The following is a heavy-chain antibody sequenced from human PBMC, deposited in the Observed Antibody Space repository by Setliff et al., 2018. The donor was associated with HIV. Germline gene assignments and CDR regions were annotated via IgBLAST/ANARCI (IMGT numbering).Heavy chain of an antibody. Sequence: ASVKVSCKASGYTFTTYGISWMRQAPGHGLEWMGWISPNFGHTKYAQKFLDRVTMTIDTATSRAYMELRSLRSEDTAVYYCALLWFGELLPYNFDYWGQGTLVTVSS. CDR3: ALLWFGELLPYNFDY. J-gene: IGHJ4*02. V-gene: IGHV1-18*04. CDR2: ISPNFGHT. D-gene: IGHD3-10*01. CDR1: GYTFTTYG.